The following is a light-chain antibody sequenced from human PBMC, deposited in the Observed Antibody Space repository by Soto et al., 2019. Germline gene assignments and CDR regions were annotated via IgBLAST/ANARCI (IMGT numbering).Light chain of an antibody. CDR2: GPS. Sequence: EIVVTQSPATLSVSPGERVTLSCRASQSVSNNLAWYQQKPGQAPRLLIYGPSTRASGIPARFSGSGYGREFSLTISSLQSDDYGVYYCHQYNYWPPAFGQGTKVEIK. CDR1: QSVSNN. J-gene: IGKJ1*01. V-gene: IGKV3-15*01. CDR3: HQYNYWPPA.